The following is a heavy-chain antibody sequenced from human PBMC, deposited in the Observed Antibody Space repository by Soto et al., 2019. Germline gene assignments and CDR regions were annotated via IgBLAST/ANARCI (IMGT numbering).Heavy chain of an antibody. CDR1: GYTFTGYY. D-gene: IGHD6-6*01. Sequence: ASVKVSCKASGYTFTGYYMHWVRQAPGQGLEWMGWINPNSGGTNYAQKFQGWVTMTRDTSISTAYMELSRLRSDDTAVYYCARGDRTAARPDYYYYGMDVWGQGTTVTVSS. CDR2: INPNSGGT. J-gene: IGHJ6*02. CDR3: ARGDRTAARPDYYYYGMDV. V-gene: IGHV1-2*04.